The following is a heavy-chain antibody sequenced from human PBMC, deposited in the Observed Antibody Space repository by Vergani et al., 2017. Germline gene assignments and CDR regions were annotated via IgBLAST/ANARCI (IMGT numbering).Heavy chain of an antibody. CDR3: ARGNYYGSGTYVDP. Sequence: ELQLVESGGGLDQPGGSLRLSCAASGSTVSGNYMTWVRQAPGKGLEWVSHIYSGDETYYADSVKGRVTITRATSKNTLHFQINNLGVEDTAVYYCARGNYYGSGTYVDPWGQGTLVTVSS. J-gene: IGHJ5*02. CDR1: GSTVSGNY. D-gene: IGHD3-10*01. V-gene: IGHV3-66*02. CDR2: IYSGDET.